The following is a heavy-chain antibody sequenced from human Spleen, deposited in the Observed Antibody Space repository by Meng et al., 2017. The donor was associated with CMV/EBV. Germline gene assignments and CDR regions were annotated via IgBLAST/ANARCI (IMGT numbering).Heavy chain of an antibody. Sequence: ASVKVSCKASGGTFSSYAISWVRQAPGQGLEWMGWINPNSGGTNYAQKFQGRVTMTRDTSISTTYMDLSRLRSDDTAVYYCARGGPWYGSGINWFDPWGQGTLVTVSS. J-gene: IGHJ5*02. V-gene: IGHV1-2*02. CDR3: ARGGPWYGSGINWFDP. CDR1: GGTFSSYA. D-gene: IGHD3-10*01. CDR2: INPNSGGT.